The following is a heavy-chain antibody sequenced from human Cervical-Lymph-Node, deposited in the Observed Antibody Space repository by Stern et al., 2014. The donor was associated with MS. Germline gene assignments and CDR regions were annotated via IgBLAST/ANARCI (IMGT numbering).Heavy chain of an antibody. D-gene: IGHD2-15*01. CDR2: INPVFGRV. CDR3: ASGGMTAYGTGGGCYGWFDP. Sequence: VQLVQSGAEVRKPGSSVKVSCKASGDNFSSYAISWVRQAPGQGLEWMGGINPVFGRVYFGHKLPGRVRITADESTATVFMELTSLRSEDTAVYYCASGGMTAYGTGGGCYGWFDPWGQGTLVTVSS. V-gene: IGHV1-69*01. CDR1: GDNFSSYA. J-gene: IGHJ5*02.